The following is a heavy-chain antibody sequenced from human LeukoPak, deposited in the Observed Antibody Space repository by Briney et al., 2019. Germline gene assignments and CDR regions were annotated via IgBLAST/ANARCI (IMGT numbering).Heavy chain of an antibody. CDR3: ARDLYSSSGYYFDY. J-gene: IGHJ4*02. V-gene: IGHV4-4*02. Sequence: PSETLSLTCAVSGGSISSSNWWSWVRQPPGKGLEWIGEIYHSGSTNYNPSLKSRVTISVDKSKNQFSLKLSSVTAADTAVYYCARDLYSSSGYYFDYWGQGTLVTVS. CDR2: IYHSGST. D-gene: IGHD6-13*01. CDR1: GGSISSSNW.